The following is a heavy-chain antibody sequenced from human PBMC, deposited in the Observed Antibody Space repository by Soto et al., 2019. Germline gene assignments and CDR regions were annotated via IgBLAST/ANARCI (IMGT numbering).Heavy chain of an antibody. CDR3: ASAGANWNYVLLLVMEV. Sequence: PSHALSLTCVSSGDSVASDNGAWNWTRQSPSRGLEWLGMTYYRSKCYNDYAVSVNIRITINPDTSKNQFSLQLNSVPPADPAVYYCASAGANWNYVLLLVMEVGGQGTTLAVSS. J-gene: IGHJ6*02. CDR1: GDSVASDNGA. CDR2: TYYRSKCYN. D-gene: IGHD1-7*01. V-gene: IGHV6-1*01.